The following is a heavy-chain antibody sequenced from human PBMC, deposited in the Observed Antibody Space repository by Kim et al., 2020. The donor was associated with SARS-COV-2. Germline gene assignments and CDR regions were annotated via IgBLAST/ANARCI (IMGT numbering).Heavy chain of an antibody. J-gene: IGHJ2*01. V-gene: IGHV1-69*13. Sequence: SVKVSCKASGGTFSSYAISWVRQAPGQGLEWMGGIIPIFGTANYAQKFQGRVTITADESTSTAYMELSSLRSEDTAVYYCARDGLRYYYDSSGYYPWYYDLWGRGTLVTGSS. CDR2: IIPIFGTA. D-gene: IGHD3-22*01. CDR1: GGTFSSYA. CDR3: ARDGLRYYYDSSGYYPWYYDL.